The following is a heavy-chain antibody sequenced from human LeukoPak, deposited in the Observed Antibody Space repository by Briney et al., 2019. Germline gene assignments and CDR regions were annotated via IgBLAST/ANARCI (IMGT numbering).Heavy chain of an antibody. CDR1: GGSFSGYY. V-gene: IGHV4-34*01. D-gene: IGHD1/OR15-1a*01. CDR2: INHSGST. Sequence: SETLSLTCAVYGGSFSGYYWSWIRQPPGKGLEWIGEINHSGSTNYNPSLKSRVTISVDTSKNQFSLKLSSVTAADTAVYYCARSTRWQTWNKRAYYFDYWGQGTLVTVSS. CDR3: ARSTRWQTWNKRAYYFDY. J-gene: IGHJ4*02.